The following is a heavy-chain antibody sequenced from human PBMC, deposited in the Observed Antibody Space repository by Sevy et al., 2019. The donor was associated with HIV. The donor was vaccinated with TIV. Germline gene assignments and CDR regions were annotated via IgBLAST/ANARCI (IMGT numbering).Heavy chain of an antibody. J-gene: IGHJ5*02. CDR1: GYTFTGYY. CDR3: ARERVYCSGGSCETGGWFDP. D-gene: IGHD2-15*01. V-gene: IGHV1-2*02. Sequence: ASVKVSCKASGYTFTGYYEHWVRQAPGQGLEWMGWINPNSGGTNYAQKFQGRVTMTRDTSITTAYMDLSRLRSDDTAVYYCARERVYCSGGSCETGGWFDPWGQGTLVTVSS. CDR2: INPNSGGT.